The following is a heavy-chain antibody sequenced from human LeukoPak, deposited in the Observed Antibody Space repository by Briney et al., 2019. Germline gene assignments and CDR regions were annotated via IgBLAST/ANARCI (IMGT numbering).Heavy chain of an antibody. Sequence: PSETLSLTCTVSGYSISSGYFWGWIRQPPGKGLEWIGSIYHSGSTYYNPSLKSRVTISVDTSKNQFSLKLSSVTAADTAVYYCARDSWSYFGDAFDIWGQGTMVTVSS. J-gene: IGHJ3*02. D-gene: IGHD1-26*01. CDR3: ARDSWSYFGDAFDI. CDR1: GYSISSGYF. V-gene: IGHV4-38-2*02. CDR2: IYHSGST.